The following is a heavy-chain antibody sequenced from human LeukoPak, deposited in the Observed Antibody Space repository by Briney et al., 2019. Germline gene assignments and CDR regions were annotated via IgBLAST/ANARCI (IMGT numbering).Heavy chain of an antibody. CDR3: ASTTYYYDSSGYPDDAFDI. Sequence: WASVKVSCKASGYTFTSYGISWVRQAPGQGLEWMGWISAYNGNTNYAQKLQGRVTMTTDTSTSTAYMELRSLRSDDTAVYYCASTTYYYDSSGYPDDAFDIWGQGTMVTVSS. D-gene: IGHD3-22*01. CDR2: ISAYNGNT. J-gene: IGHJ3*02. CDR1: GYTFTSYG. V-gene: IGHV1-18*01.